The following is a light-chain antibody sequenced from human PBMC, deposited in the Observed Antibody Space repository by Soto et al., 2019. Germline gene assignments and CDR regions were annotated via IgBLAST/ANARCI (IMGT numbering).Light chain of an antibody. Sequence: QSVLTQPASVSGSPGQSITISCTGTSSDVGGYNYVSWYQQHPGNAPIFMIYDVSNRPSGVSIRFSGSKSGNTASLTISGLQAEDEADYYCSSYTSSSTLYVFGTGTKVTVL. V-gene: IGLV2-14*01. J-gene: IGLJ1*01. CDR2: DVS. CDR1: SSDVGGYNY. CDR3: SSYTSSSTLYV.